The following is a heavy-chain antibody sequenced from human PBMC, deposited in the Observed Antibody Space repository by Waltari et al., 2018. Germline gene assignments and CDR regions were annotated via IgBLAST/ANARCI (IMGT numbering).Heavy chain of an antibody. J-gene: IGHJ4*02. CDR3: AKSTGSYYEVFDY. V-gene: IGHV3-23*04. Sequence: EVRLVQSGGALVLPGGSLTISCAAPGVTFRPSGMSWVRQAPGKGLECVSTISGSGGTTFYADSVKGRFTMSKDNSKNTLFLQMNSLRFDDTAEYYCAKSTGSYYEVFDYWGRGTLVTVSS. D-gene: IGHD1-26*01. CDR1: GVTFRPSG. CDR2: ISGSGGTT.